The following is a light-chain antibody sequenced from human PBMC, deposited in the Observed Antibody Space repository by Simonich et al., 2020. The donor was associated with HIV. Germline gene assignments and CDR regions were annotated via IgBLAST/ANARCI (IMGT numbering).Light chain of an antibody. CDR1: QSVSSY. Sequence: EIVLTQSPATLSLSPGERATLSRRSSQSVSSYLAWYQQKPGQAPRLLIYDASNRATGIPARFSGSGSGTDFPLTISSLEPENFAVYYCQQRSNYPITFGQGTRLEIK. J-gene: IGKJ5*01. V-gene: IGKV3-11*01. CDR3: QQRSNYPIT. CDR2: DAS.